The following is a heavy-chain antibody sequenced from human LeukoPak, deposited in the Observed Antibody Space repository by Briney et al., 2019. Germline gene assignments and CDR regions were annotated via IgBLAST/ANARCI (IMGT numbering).Heavy chain of an antibody. CDR1: GFTFSSYA. V-gene: IGHV3-23*01. J-gene: IGHJ4*02. CDR2: ISGSGGST. D-gene: IGHD3-10*01. Sequence: GGSLRLSCAASGFTFSSYAMSWVRQAPGKGLEWVSAISGSGGSTYYADSVKGRFTISRDNAKNSLYLQMNSLRAEDTAVYYCARDRELLWFGELSDDYFDYWGQGTLVTVSS. CDR3: ARDRELLWFGELSDDYFDY.